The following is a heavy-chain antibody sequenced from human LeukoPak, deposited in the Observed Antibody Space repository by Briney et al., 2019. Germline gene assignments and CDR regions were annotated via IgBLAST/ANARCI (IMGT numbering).Heavy chain of an antibody. J-gene: IGHJ3*02. CDR1: EFSVGSNY. D-gene: IGHD3-10*01. V-gene: IGHV3-66*01. Sequence: GGSLRLSCAASEFSVGSNYMTWVRQAPGKGLEWVSLIYSGGSTYYANSVKGRFTISRDNSKNTLYLQMGSLRAEDMAVYYCARVGDQGAFDIWGQGTMVTVSS. CDR3: ARVGDQGAFDI. CDR2: IYSGGST.